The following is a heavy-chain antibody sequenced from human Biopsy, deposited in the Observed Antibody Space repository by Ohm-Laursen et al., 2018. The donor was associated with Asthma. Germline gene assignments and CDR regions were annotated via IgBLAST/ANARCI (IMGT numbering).Heavy chain of an antibody. V-gene: IGHV4-34*01. CDR1: GGSFSSNY. J-gene: IGHJ6*02. CDR2: THHKGYT. CDR3: ARGSSSRLSQWELLVSGGKRAHSYYGMDV. Sequence: SETLSLTCTVYGGSFSSNYWSWIRQTPGKGLEWLGDTHHKGYTNYNPAPSSRIPLSQDTSKNHFSLRLASVTAADTAVYYCARGSSSRLSQWELLVSGGKRAHSYYGMDVWGQGTTVTVSS. D-gene: IGHD1-26*01.